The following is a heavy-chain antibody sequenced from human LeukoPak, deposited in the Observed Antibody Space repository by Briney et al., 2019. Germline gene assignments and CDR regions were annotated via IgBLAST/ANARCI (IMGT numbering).Heavy chain of an antibody. CDR3: AKVDAVSSWGAY. V-gene: IGHV3-23*01. CDR2: IRRAGGST. D-gene: IGHD1-26*01. J-gene: IGHJ4*02. Sequence: GGSLRLSCAASAFTFTSNAMRCVRRPPGKGLVWVPAIRRAGGSTYYADFVRVRFTISRDNSKNTLYLQMNSLRAEDTAVYYCAKVDAVSSWGAYWGQGTLVTVSS. CDR1: AFTFTSNA.